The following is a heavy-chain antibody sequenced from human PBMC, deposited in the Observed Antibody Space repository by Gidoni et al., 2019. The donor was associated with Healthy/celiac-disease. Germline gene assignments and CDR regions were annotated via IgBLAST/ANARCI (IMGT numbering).Heavy chain of an antibody. D-gene: IGHD3-22*01. V-gene: IGHV3-21*01. CDR1: RFPFCSYS. CDR2: ISSSSSYI. CDR3: ARDLPGGGERRITMIVVPDY. Sequence: EVQLVESGGGLVKLGGSLRLSCAAPRFPFCSYSLNWFRQAPGKGLEWVESISSSSSYIYYADSVKGRFTISRDNAKNSLYLQMNSLRAEDTAVYYCARDLPGGGERRITMIVVPDYWGQGTLVTVSS. J-gene: IGHJ4*02.